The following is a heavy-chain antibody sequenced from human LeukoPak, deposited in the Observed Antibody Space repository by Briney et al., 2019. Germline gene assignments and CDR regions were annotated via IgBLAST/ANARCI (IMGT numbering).Heavy chain of an antibody. CDR1: GYSFTSYW. CDR2: IYPGDSDT. J-gene: IGHJ4*02. D-gene: IGHD5-12*01. Sequence: GESLKISWKGSGYSFTSYWIGWVRQMPGKGLEWMGIIYPGDSDTRYSPSFQGQVTISADKSISTAYLQWSSLKASDTAMYYCARLGIVATTNPLFWGQGTLVTVSS. CDR3: ARLGIVATTNPLF. V-gene: IGHV5-51*01.